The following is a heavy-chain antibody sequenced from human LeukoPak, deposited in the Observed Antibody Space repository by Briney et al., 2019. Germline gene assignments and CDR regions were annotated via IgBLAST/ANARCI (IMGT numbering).Heavy chain of an antibody. CDR1: GFTFSSYG. CDR3: AELGITMIGGV. Sequence: GGSLRLSCASSGFTFSSYGMHWVRQAPGKGLEWVSYISSSGSTIYYADSVKGRFTISRDNAKNSLYLQMNSLRAEDTAVYYCAELGITMIGGVWGKGTTVTISS. J-gene: IGHJ6*04. D-gene: IGHD3-10*02. V-gene: IGHV3-48*04. CDR2: ISSSGSTI.